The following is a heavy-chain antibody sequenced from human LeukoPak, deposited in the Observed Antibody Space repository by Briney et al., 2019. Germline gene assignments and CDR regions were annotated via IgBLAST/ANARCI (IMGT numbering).Heavy chain of an antibody. J-gene: IGHJ6*02. D-gene: IGHD3-10*01. CDR2: INHSGST. Sequence: TSETLSLTCAVYGGSFSGYYWSWIRQPPGKGLEWIGEINHSGSTNYNPSLKSRVTISVDTSKNQFSLKLSSVTAADTAVYYCAREYGSGAFDGYYYYYGMDVWGQGTTVTVSS. CDR3: AREYGSGAFDGYYYYYGMDV. V-gene: IGHV4-34*01. CDR1: GGSFSGYY.